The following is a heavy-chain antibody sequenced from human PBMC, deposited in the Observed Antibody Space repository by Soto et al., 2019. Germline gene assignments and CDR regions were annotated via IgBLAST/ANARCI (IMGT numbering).Heavy chain of an antibody. V-gene: IGHV1-46*03. Sequence: QVQLVQSGAEVKKPGASVKVSCKASGYTFTSYYMHWVPQAPGQGLEWMGIINPSGGSTSYAQKFQGRVTMTRDTSTSTVYMELSSLRSEDTAVYYCARGEIVVVPAAIEPFFDYWGQGTLVTVSS. D-gene: IGHD2-2*02. CDR3: ARGEIVVVPAAIEPFFDY. CDR1: GYTFTSYY. J-gene: IGHJ4*02. CDR2: INPSGGST.